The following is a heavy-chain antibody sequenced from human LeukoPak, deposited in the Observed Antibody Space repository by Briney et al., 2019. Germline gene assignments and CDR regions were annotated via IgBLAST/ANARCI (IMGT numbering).Heavy chain of an antibody. Sequence: ASVKVSCKASGYTFTGYYMHWVRQAPGQGLEWMGWINPNSGGTNYAQKFQGRVTMTRDTSTSTVYMDLSSLRSEDAAVYYCARELAGGYFDYWGQGTLVTVSS. D-gene: IGHD4-23*01. CDR3: ARELAGGYFDY. CDR1: GYTFTGYY. CDR2: INPNSGGT. V-gene: IGHV1-2*02. J-gene: IGHJ4*02.